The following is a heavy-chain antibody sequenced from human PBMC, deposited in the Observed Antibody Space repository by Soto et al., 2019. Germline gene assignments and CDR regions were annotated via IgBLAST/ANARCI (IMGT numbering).Heavy chain of an antibody. Sequence: GGSLRLSCAASGFTFSSYAMHWVRQAPGKGLEWVAVISYDGSNKYYADSVKGRFTISRDNSKNTLYLQMNSLRAEDTAVYYCARDVVHSSTLEWDVWGQGTTVTVSS. V-gene: IGHV3-30-3*01. CDR1: GFTFSSYA. D-gene: IGHD2-2*01. CDR2: ISYDGSNK. J-gene: IGHJ6*02. CDR3: ARDVVHSSTLEWDV.